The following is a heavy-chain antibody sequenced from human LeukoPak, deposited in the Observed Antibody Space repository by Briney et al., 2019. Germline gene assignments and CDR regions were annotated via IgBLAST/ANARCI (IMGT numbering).Heavy chain of an antibody. Sequence: PGGSLRLSCTASGFTFGDYAMSWFRQAPGKGLEWVGFIRSKAYGGTTEYAASVKGRFTISRDDSKSIAYLQMNSLKTEDTAVYYCTRDGGDPPLYYYGMDVWGQGTTVTVSS. CDR2: IRSKAYGGTT. V-gene: IGHV3-49*03. D-gene: IGHD2-21*02. J-gene: IGHJ6*02. CDR1: GFTFGDYA. CDR3: TRDGGDPPLYYYGMDV.